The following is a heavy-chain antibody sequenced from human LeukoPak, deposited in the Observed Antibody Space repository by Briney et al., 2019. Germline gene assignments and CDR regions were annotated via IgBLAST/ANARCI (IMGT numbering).Heavy chain of an antibody. CDR1: GFTSTSSA. J-gene: IGHJ4*02. Sequence: SVKVSCKASGFTSTSSAVQWVRQARGQRLEWIGWIVVGSGNTNYAQKFQERVTITRDMSTSTAYMELSSLRSEDTAVYYCATDPLDYYDSSGYYLGFYWGQGTLVTVSS. V-gene: IGHV1-58*01. D-gene: IGHD3-22*01. CDR3: ATDPLDYYDSSGYYLGFY. CDR2: IVVGSGNT.